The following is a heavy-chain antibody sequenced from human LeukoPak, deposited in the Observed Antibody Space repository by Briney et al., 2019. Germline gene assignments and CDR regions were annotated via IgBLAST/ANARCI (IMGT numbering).Heavy chain of an antibody. CDR3: TRDHYLSGFT. V-gene: IGHV4-39*07. Sequence: TSSETLSLTCTVSGGSVSVHSHYWGWVRQPPGMGLEWIGCIYYTGSTYYNASLKSRVTISVDTSKNQFSLNLTSVTAADTAVYYCTRDHYLSGFTWGQGTLVTVSS. D-gene: IGHD3-10*01. CDR1: GGSVSVHSHY. CDR2: IYYTGST. J-gene: IGHJ4*02.